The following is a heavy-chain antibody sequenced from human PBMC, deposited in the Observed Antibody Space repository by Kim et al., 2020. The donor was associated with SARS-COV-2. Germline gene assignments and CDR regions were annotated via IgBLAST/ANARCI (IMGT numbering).Heavy chain of an antibody. D-gene: IGHD2-8*01. V-gene: IGHV3-11*05. CDR3: ARGERHCICGWYTAAFDN. Sequence: KGQFTISRDNAKNSLYLQMNSRRAEDTDVYYCARGERHCICGWYTAAFDNWGQGTMVTVSS. J-gene: IGHJ3*02.